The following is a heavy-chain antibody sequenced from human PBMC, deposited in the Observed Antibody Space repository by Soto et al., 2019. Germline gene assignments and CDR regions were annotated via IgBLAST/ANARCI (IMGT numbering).Heavy chain of an antibody. CDR3: ARTYYYSYSMDV. CDR2: IGSSGNSI. CDR1: GFTFSSYE. Sequence: GGSLRLSCVASGFTFSSYEMNWVRQAPGKGLEWVSDIGSSGNSINYADSVKGRVTISRDNAKNSLYLQMNSLRAEDTAVYYCARTYYYSYSMDVWGQGTTVTVSS. V-gene: IGHV3-48*03. J-gene: IGHJ6*02.